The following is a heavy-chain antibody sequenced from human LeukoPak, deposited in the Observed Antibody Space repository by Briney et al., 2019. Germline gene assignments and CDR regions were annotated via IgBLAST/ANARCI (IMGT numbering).Heavy chain of an antibody. D-gene: IGHD2-15*01. CDR1: GFTVSSNY. Sequence: PGGSLRLSCAASGFTVSSNYMSWVRQAPGKGLEWVSLIYSGGSTYYADSVKGRFTISRDNSKNSLYLQMNSLRAEDTAVYYCARDPAGLCSGGSCYRWFDPWGQGTLVTVSS. J-gene: IGHJ5*02. V-gene: IGHV3-53*01. CDR3: ARDPAGLCSGGSCYRWFDP. CDR2: IYSGGST.